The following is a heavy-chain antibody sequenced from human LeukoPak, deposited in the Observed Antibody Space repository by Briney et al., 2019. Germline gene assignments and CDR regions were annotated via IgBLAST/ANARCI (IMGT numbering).Heavy chain of an antibody. J-gene: IGHJ4*02. CDR2: ISSSSSYI. CDR3: ARDSDPYYYGSGSYSNAGD. CDR1: GFIFSSYS. D-gene: IGHD3-10*01. V-gene: IGHV3-21*01. Sequence: GGSLRLSCAASGFIFSSYSMNWVRQAPGKGLEWVSSISSSSSYIYYADSVKGRFTISRDNAKNSLYLQMNSLRAEDTAVYYCARDSDPYYYGSGSYSNAGDWGQGTLVSVSS.